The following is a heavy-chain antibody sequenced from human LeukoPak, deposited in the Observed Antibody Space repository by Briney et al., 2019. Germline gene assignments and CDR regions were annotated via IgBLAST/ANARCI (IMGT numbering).Heavy chain of an antibody. CDR1: GFTFSSYE. CDR3: ARGGGIAAAGNFY. Sequence: GGSLRLSCAASGFTFSSYEMNWVRQAPGKGLEWVSYISSSGSTIYYADSVKGRFTISRDNAKNSLYLQMNSLRAEDTAVYYCARGGGIAAAGNFYWGQGTLVTVSS. D-gene: IGHD6-13*01. J-gene: IGHJ4*02. CDR2: ISSSGSTI. V-gene: IGHV3-48*03.